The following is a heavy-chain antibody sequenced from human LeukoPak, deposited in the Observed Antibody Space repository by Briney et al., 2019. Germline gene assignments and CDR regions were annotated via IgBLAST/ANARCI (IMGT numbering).Heavy chain of an antibody. Sequence: ASVKVSCKASGYTFTGYYIHWVRQAPGQGLEWMGWINPNSGGTNSAQKFQGRVTMTRDTSISTAYMELSRLRFDDTAVYYCARVLDTSMFRAPQNFDYWGQGTLVTVSS. CDR2: INPNSGGT. CDR1: GYTFTGYY. D-gene: IGHD3-10*01. CDR3: ARVLDTSMFRAPQNFDY. V-gene: IGHV1-2*02. J-gene: IGHJ4*02.